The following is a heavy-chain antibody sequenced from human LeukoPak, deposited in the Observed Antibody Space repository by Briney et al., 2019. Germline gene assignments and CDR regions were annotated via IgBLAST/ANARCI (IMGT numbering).Heavy chain of an antibody. CDR2: ISWNSGSI. CDR3: AKGELGDGSSWSNLFDY. J-gene: IGHJ4*02. D-gene: IGHD6-13*01. Sequence: GRSLRLSCAASGFTFDDYAMHWVRQAPGKGLEWVSAISWNSGSIGYADSVKGRFTISRDNAKNSLYLQMNSLRAEDTALYYCAKGELGDGSSWSNLFDYWGQGTLVTVSS. V-gene: IGHV3-9*01. CDR1: GFTFDDYA.